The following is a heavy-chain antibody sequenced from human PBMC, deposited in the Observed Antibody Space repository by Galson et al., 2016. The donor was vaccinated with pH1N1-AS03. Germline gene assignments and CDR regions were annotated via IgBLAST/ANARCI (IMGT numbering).Heavy chain of an antibody. D-gene: IGHD3-3*01. Sequence: SVKVSCKASGGTFSSYAISWVRQAPGQGLEWMEGIIAMFGTANYAQKVQGRVTITADKSTSTAYMELSSLRSEDTAVYYCARDANYDFWSGHDAFDIWGQGTMVTVSS. CDR3: ARDANYDFWSGHDAFDI. CDR2: IIAMFGTA. J-gene: IGHJ3*02. CDR1: GGTFSSYA. V-gene: IGHV1-69*06.